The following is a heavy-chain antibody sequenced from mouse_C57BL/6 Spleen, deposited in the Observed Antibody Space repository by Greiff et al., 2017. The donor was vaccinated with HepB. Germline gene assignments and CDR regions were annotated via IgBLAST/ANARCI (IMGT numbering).Heavy chain of an antibody. CDR1: GYTFTSYW. CDR3: ARGYDYGGYFDV. V-gene: IGHV1-50*01. J-gene: IGHJ1*03. Sequence: QVQLQQPGAELVKPGASVKLSCKASGYTFTSYWMQWVKQRPGQGLEWIGEIDPSDSYTNYNQKFKGKATLTVDTSSSTAYMQLSSLTSEDSAVYYCARGYDYGGYFDVWGTGTTVTVSS. CDR2: IDPSDSYT. D-gene: IGHD2-4*01.